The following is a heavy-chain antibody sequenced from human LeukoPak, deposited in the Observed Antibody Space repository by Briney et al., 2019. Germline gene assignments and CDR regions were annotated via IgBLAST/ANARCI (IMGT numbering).Heavy chain of an antibody. CDR2: IYYSGST. V-gene: IGHV4-59*01. D-gene: IGHD4-17*01. CDR3: ARAPVTTSSIAMANVFDY. Sequence: ASETLSLTCTVSGGSISNYDWSWIRQPPGKGLEGIGYIYYSGSTNYNPSLKGRVTISVDTSKKQFSLKLSSVTAADTAVYYCARAPVTTSSIAMANVFDYWGQGTLVTVSS. J-gene: IGHJ4*02. CDR1: GGSISNYD.